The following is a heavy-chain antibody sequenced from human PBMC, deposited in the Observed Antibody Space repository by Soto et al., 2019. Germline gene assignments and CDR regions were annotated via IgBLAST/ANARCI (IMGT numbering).Heavy chain of an antibody. D-gene: IGHD6-13*01. J-gene: IGHJ3*02. CDR3: AREFTGIAAAGTRGSAFDI. V-gene: IGHV1-69*12. CDR2: IIPIFGTA. CDR1: GGTFSSYA. Sequence: QVQLVQSGAEVKKPGSSVKVSCKASGGTFSSYAISWVRQAPGQGLEWMGGIIPIFGTANYAQKFQGRVTITADESTSTGYMELSSLRSEDTAVYYCAREFTGIAAAGTRGSAFDIWGQGTMVTVSS.